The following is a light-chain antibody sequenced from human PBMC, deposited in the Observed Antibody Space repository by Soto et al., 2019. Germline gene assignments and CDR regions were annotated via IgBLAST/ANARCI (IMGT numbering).Light chain of an antibody. CDR3: QSYDRSLSGNVV. J-gene: IGLJ2*01. CDR1: STKLGANSD. V-gene: IGLV1-40*01. Sequence: QSVLTQPPSVSGAPGQTVTIMCTGSSTKLGANSDVHWYQQFPGTAPRLLIHDNNKRPSGVPHRFPGPKSGPSASLASTGLQAEDQDDYDCQSYDRSLSGNVVFGGGTKLTVL. CDR2: DNN.